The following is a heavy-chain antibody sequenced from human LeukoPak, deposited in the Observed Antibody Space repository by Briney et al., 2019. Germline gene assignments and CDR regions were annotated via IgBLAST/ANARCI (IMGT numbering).Heavy chain of an antibody. CDR1: ASTFSNYA. Sequence: TGGSLRLSCAASASTFSNYAVSWVRQAPGKGLKWVSAISGSGGSTYYADSVKGRFTISRDNSKNTLYLQMNSLRAEDTAVYYCAKSLLRLTDTAMVFFDYWGQGTLVTVSS. V-gene: IGHV3-23*01. D-gene: IGHD5-18*01. CDR3: AKSLLRLTDTAMVFFDY. J-gene: IGHJ4*02. CDR2: ISGSGGST.